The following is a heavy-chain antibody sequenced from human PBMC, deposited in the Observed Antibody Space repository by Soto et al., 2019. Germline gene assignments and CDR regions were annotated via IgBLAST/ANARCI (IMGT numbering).Heavy chain of an antibody. V-gene: IGHV4-4*07. Sequence: QVQLQESGPGLVKPSETLSLTCTVSGGSISSYYWSWIRQPAGKGLEWIGRIYTSGSTNYNPSLKSRVTMSVDTYKNQFSLKLSSVSAADTDVYYCASTYYYDSSGYYNCMGVWGQGTTVTVSS. CDR3: ASTYYYDSSGYYNCMGV. CDR2: IYTSGST. D-gene: IGHD3-22*01. J-gene: IGHJ6*01. CDR1: GGSISSYY.